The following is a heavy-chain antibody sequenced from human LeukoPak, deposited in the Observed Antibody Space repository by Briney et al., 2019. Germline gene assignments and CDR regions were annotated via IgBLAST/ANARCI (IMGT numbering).Heavy chain of an antibody. V-gene: IGHV3-21*01. D-gene: IGHD4-17*01. J-gene: IGHJ5*02. Sequence: GGSLRLSCAASGYTFSSYSMNWVRQAPGKGLEWVSSISSSSSYIYHADSVKGRFTISRDNAKNSLYLQMNSLRAEDTAVYYCARGSILNDDYGDYSNWFDPWGQGTLVTVSS. CDR3: ARGSILNDDYGDYSNWFDP. CDR2: ISSSSSYI. CDR1: GYTFSSYS.